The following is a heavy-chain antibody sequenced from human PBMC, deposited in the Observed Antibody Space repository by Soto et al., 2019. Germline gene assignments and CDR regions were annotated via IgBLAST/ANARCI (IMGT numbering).Heavy chain of an antibody. CDR1: GYTFTSYG. CDR3: AGDPDSHYNDSDASSYP. CDR2: ISAYNGNT. D-gene: IGHD4-4*01. V-gene: IGHV1-18*01. J-gene: IGHJ5*02. Sequence: ASVKVSCKASGYTFTSYGISWVRQAPGQGLEWMGWISAYNGNTNYAQKLQGRVTMTTDTSTSTAYMELRSLRSDDTAVYYCAGDPDSHYNDSDASSYPWGQGTLVTVSS.